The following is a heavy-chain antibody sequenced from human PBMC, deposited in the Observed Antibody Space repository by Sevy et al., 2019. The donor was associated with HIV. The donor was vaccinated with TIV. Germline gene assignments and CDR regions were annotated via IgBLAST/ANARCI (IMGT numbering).Heavy chain of an antibody. Sequence: SETLSLTCAVSGGSISSGGYSWSWIRQPPGKGLEWIGYIYQSGSTYYNPSLKSRVTISVDRSKNQFSLKLSSVTAADTAVYYCASYYSDSSGYYNNWFDPWGQGTLVTVSS. D-gene: IGHD3-22*01. J-gene: IGHJ5*02. CDR2: IYQSGST. CDR1: GGSISSGGYS. V-gene: IGHV4-30-2*01. CDR3: ASYYSDSSGYYNNWFDP.